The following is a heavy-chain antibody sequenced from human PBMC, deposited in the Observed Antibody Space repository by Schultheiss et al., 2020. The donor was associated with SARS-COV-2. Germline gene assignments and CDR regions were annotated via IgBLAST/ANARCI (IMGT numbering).Heavy chain of an antibody. J-gene: IGHJ6*02. D-gene: IGHD3-10*01. V-gene: IGHV4-34*01. CDR3: ARVMVRGNGLDV. CDR1: GGSFSGYY. Sequence: SETLSLTCAVYGGSFSGYYWSWIRQPPGKGLEWIGEINHSGSTNYNPSLKSRVTISVDTSKNQFSLKLSSVTAADTAVYYCARVMVRGNGLDVWGQGTTVTVSS. CDR2: INHSGST.